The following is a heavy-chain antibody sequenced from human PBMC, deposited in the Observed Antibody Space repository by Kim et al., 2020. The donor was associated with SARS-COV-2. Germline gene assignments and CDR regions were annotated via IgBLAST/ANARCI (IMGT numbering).Heavy chain of an antibody. CDR2: ISNSGSTI. V-gene: IGHV3-48*03. CDR1: GFTFSIYE. CDR3: ARDRGGSGWTPHACDI. Sequence: GGSLRLSCAASGFTFSIYEMNWVRQAPGKGLEWVSYISNSGSTIYYADSVKGRFSISRDNAKNSLYLQMSSLRAEDTAVYYCARDRGGSGWTPHACDIWGQGAMVTVSS. J-gene: IGHJ3*02. D-gene: IGHD6-19*01.